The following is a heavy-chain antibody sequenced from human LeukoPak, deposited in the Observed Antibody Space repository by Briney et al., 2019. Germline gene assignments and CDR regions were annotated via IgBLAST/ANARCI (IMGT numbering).Heavy chain of an antibody. J-gene: IGHJ4*02. V-gene: IGHV3-30-3*01. Sequence: GGSPRLSCAASGFTFSSYAMHWVRQAPGKGLEWVAVISYDGSNKYYADSVKGRFTISRDNSKNTLYLQMNSLRAEDTAVYYCASSSVGAPFDYWGQGTLVTVSS. CDR3: ASSSVGAPFDY. CDR1: GFTFSSYA. D-gene: IGHD1-26*01. CDR2: ISYDGSNK.